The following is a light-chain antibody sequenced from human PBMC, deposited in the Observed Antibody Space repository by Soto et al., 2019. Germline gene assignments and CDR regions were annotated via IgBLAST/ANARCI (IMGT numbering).Light chain of an antibody. J-gene: IGLJ3*02. V-gene: IGLV4-60*02. Sequence: QLVLTQSSSASASLGSSVKLTCTLSSGHSSYIIAWHQQQPGKAPRYLMKLEGSGSYNKGSGVPDRFSGSSSGADRYLTISHLQFADEAHYYCETWDSNTNWVFGGGTKVTVL. CDR1: SGHSSYI. CDR2: LEGSGSY. CDR3: ETWDSNTNWV.